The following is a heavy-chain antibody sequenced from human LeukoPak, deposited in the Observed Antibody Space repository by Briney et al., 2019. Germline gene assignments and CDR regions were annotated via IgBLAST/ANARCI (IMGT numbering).Heavy chain of an antibody. CDR1: GFTFSNYE. J-gene: IGHJ3*02. CDR3: VTGDDPDYAWENHRLDAFDI. CDR2: ISSSSRLI. V-gene: IGHV3-21*01. Sequence: PGGSLRLSCAASGFTFSNYEMNWVRLAPGKGLEWVSSISSSSRLIYYADSVKGRFTISRDNAKNSLFLQMHSLRADDTAVYYCVTGDDPDYAWENHRLDAFDIWGQGTMVTVSS. D-gene: IGHD3-16*01.